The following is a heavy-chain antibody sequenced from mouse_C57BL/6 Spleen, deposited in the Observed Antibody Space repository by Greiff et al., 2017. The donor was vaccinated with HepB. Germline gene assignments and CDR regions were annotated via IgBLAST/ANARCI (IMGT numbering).Heavy chain of an antibody. Sequence: EVHLVESGGGLVKPGGSLKLSCAASGFTFSDYGMHWVRQAPEKGLEWVAYISSGSSTIYYADTVKGRFTISRDNAKNTLFLQMTSLRSEDTAMYYCAGDYYGSSVYAMDYWGQGTSVTVSS. CDR2: ISSGSSTI. V-gene: IGHV5-17*01. CDR1: GFTFSDYG. D-gene: IGHD1-1*01. CDR3: AGDYYGSSVYAMDY. J-gene: IGHJ4*01.